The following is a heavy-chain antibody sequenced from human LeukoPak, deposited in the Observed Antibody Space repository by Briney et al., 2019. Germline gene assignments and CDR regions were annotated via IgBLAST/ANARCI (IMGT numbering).Heavy chain of an antibody. CDR2: INHSGST. Sequence: PSETLSLTCAVYGGSFSGYYWSWIRQPPGKGLAWIGEINHSGSTNYNPSLKSRVTISVDTSKNQFSLKLSSVTAADTAVYYCAREEYYYDSSGYYYGYRYYFDYWGQGTLVTVSS. J-gene: IGHJ4*02. CDR1: GGSFSGYY. V-gene: IGHV4-34*01. D-gene: IGHD3-22*01. CDR3: AREEYYYDSSGYYYGYRYYFDY.